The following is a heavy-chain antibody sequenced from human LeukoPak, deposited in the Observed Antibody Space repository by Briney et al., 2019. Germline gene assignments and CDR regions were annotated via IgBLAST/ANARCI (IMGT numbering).Heavy chain of an antibody. J-gene: IGHJ6*02. D-gene: IGHD3-9*01. V-gene: IGHV1-2*02. Sequence: SVKVSCKASGNTFTGYYMHWVRQAPGQGLEWMGWINPNSGGTNYAQKFQGRVTMTRDTSISTAYMELSRLRSDDTAVYYCARGSGYFDWLSPYYYYGMDVWGQGTTVTVSS. CDR1: GNTFTGYY. CDR3: ARGSGYFDWLSPYYYYGMDV. CDR2: INPNSGGT.